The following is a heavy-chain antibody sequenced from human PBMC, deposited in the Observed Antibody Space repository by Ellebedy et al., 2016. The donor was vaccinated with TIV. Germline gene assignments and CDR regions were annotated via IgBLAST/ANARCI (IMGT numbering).Heavy chain of an antibody. D-gene: IGHD3-10*01. CDR1: GFTFTDYS. Sequence: GGSLRLSXAASGFTFTDYSMNWVRQAPGKGLEWVALISYDGTNKLFTDSVRGRFTVSRDNSRNTLYLQMNSLRPDDTAVYYCARDYGSGMYYIGGEEYFDIWGQGTLVTVSS. CDR3: ARDYGSGMYYIGGEEYFDI. J-gene: IGHJ4*02. CDR2: ISYDGTNK. V-gene: IGHV3-30-3*01.